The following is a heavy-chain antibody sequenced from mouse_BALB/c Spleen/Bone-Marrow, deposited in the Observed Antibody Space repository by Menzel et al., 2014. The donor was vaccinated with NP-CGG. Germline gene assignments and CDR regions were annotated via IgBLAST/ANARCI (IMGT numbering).Heavy chain of an antibody. CDR3: ARDGGTGAMDY. J-gene: IGHJ4*01. CDR1: GFSLTGYG. D-gene: IGHD1-1*02. Sequence: QVQLKHSGPGLVAPSQSLSITCTVSGFSLTGYGVNWFRRPPGKGLEWLGMIWGDGSTDYNSALKSRLSISKDNSKSQVFLKMNSLQTDDTARYYCARDGGTGAMDYWGQGTSVTVSS. CDR2: IWGDGST. V-gene: IGHV2-6-7*01.